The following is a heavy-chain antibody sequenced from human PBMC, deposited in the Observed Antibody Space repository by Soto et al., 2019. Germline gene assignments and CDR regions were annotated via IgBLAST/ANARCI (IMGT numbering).Heavy chain of an antibody. V-gene: IGHV4-39*01. CDR1: GGSISSSSYY. CDR2: IYYSGST. J-gene: IGHJ5*02. CDR3: ARRWPDLHWFDP. Sequence: PSETLSLTCTVSGGSISSSSYYWGWIRQPPGKGLEWIGSIYYSGSTYYNPSLKSRVTISVDTSKNQFSLKLSSVTAADTAVYYCARRWPDLHWFDPWGQGTLVTVSS.